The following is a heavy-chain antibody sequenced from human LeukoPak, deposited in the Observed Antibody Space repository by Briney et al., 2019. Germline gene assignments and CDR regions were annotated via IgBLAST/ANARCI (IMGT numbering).Heavy chain of an antibody. D-gene: IGHD6-19*01. Sequence: SETLSLTCAVSGGSISSGGYSWSWIRQPPGKGLEWIGYIYHSGSTYYNPSLKSRVTISVDRSKNQFSLKLSSVTAADTAVYYCARGRLAVAGRGGVFDYWGQGTLVTVSS. CDR2: IYHSGST. CDR3: ARGRLAVAGRGGVFDY. J-gene: IGHJ4*02. CDR1: GGSISSGGYS. V-gene: IGHV4-30-2*01.